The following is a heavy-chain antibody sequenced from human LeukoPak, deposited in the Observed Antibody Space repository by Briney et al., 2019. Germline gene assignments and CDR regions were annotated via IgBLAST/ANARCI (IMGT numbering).Heavy chain of an antibody. CDR1: GFTFSSYE. CDR3: ASAPYYDISTGDYYYYYMDV. J-gene: IGHJ6*03. CDR2: ISSSGSTI. Sequence: GGSLRLSCAASGFTFSSYEMNWVRQAPGKGLEWVSYISSSGSTIYYADSVKGRFTISRDNAKNSLYLQMNSLRAEDTAVYHCASAPYYDISTGDYYYYYMDVWGKGTTVTISS. V-gene: IGHV3-48*03. D-gene: IGHD3-9*01.